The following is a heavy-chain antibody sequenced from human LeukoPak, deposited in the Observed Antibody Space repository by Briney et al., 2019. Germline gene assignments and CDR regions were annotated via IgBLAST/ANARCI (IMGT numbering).Heavy chain of an antibody. CDR2: VWHSGNT. V-gene: IGHV4-30-4*01. J-gene: IGHJ4*02. CDR3: ASVIWGYYFDN. Sequence: SQTLSLTCTVSGGSITNVDYYWSWIRQSPGKGLEWIGYVWHSGNTYYNPSFKSRITISIDTSKNQFSLKMSFVTATDMAVYYCASVIWGYYFDNWGQGALVTVSS. CDR1: GGSITNVDYY. D-gene: IGHD3-16*01.